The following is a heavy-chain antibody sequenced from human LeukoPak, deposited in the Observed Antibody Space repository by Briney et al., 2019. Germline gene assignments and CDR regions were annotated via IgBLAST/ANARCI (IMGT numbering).Heavy chain of an antibody. J-gene: IGHJ4*02. Sequence: GESLKISCKGSGYDFTTYWIGWVRQTPGKGLEWMGIIYPGDSDTRYSPSFQGQVTISADKSISTAYLQWSSLRASDTAIYYCARQAKDTSGSYWVDYWGQGTLVTVSS. CDR2: IYPGDSDT. D-gene: IGHD3-10*01. CDR3: ARQAKDTSGSYWVDY. V-gene: IGHV5-51*01. CDR1: GYDFTTYW.